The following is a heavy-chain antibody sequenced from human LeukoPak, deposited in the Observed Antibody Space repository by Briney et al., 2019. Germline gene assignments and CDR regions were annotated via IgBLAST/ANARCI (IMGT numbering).Heavy chain of an antibody. CDR1: GYTFTSYY. CDR2: INPSGGST. J-gene: IGHJ4*02. Sequence: ASVKVSCKASGYTFTSYYMHWVRQAPGQGLEWMGIINPSGGSTSYAQKFQGRVTTTRDMSTSTVYMELSSLRSEDTAVYYCARAEVAAAYLHWGQGTLVTVSS. V-gene: IGHV1-46*01. D-gene: IGHD6-13*01. CDR3: ARAEVAAAYLH.